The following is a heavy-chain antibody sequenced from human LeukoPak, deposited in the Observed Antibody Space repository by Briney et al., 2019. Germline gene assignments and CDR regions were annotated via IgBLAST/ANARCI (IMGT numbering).Heavy chain of an antibody. CDR1: GFTFSSYA. D-gene: IGHD3-22*01. J-gene: IGHJ5*02. V-gene: IGHV3-23*01. CDR3: AKGGAYDSSGYYSKYNWFDP. CDR2: ISGSGGST. Sequence: GGSLRLSCAASGFTFSSYAMSWVRQAPGKGLEWVSAISGSGGSTYYADSVKGRFTISRDNSKNTLYLQMNSLRAEDTAVYYCAKGGAYDSSGYYSKYNWFDPWGQGTLVTVSS.